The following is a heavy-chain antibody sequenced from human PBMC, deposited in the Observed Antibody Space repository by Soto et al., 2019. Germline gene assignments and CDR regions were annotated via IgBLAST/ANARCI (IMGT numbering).Heavy chain of an antibody. D-gene: IGHD6-19*01. CDR3: ARGNENSSGWYVNPNWFDP. Sequence: PSETLSLTCTVSGGSISSYYWSWIRQPAGKGLEWIGRIYTSGSTNYNPSLKSRVTMSVDTSKNQFSLKLSSVTAADTAVYYCARGNENSSGWYVNPNWFDPWGQGTLVTVSS. V-gene: IGHV4-4*07. J-gene: IGHJ5*02. CDR2: IYTSGST. CDR1: GGSISSYY.